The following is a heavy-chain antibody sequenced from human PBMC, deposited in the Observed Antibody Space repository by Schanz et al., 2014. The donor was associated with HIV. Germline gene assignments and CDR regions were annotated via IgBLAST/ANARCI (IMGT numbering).Heavy chain of an antibody. CDR1: GFTFSTND. D-gene: IGHD5-18*01. V-gene: IGHV3-33*06. CDR2: IWYDGSNK. Sequence: QVQLVESGGGVVQPGRSLKLSCAASGFTFSTNDMHWVRQAPGKGLEWVAVIWYDGSNKYYADSVKGRFTISRDNSRNALYLHMNSLRADDTAIYYCVKAYSSGFSGAGSWGQGALVTVSS. CDR3: VKAYSSGFSGAGS. J-gene: IGHJ5*02.